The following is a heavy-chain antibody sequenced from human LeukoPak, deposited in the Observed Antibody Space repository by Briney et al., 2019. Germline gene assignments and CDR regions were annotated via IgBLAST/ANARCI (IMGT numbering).Heavy chain of an antibody. D-gene: IGHD3-16*01. J-gene: IGHJ4*02. CDR1: GGSISSYY. CDR3: ARGDMAHYYFDY. Sequence: SETLSLTCTVSGGSISSYYWSWIRQPAGKGLEWIGRIYTSGSTNYNPSHKSRVTISVDTSKNQFSLKLSSVTAADTAVYYCARGDMAHYYFDYWGQGTLVTVSS. CDR2: IYTSGST. V-gene: IGHV4-4*07.